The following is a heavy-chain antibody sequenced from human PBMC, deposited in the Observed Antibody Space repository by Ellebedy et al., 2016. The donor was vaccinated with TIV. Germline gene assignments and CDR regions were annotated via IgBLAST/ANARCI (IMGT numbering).Heavy chain of an antibody. D-gene: IGHD2-15*01. CDR2: INPSGGST. CDR1: GYTFTSYH. Sequence: ASVKVSXXASGYTFTSYHMHWVRQAPGQGLEWMGIINPSGGSTRYAQKFQGRVTMIRDTSTGTVYMDLSSLRSEDTAVDYCARDRGKGAVVVVAPMFPTANYFYGMDVWGQGTTVTVS. CDR3: ARDRGKGAVVVVAPMFPTANYFYGMDV. V-gene: IGHV1-46*01. J-gene: IGHJ6*02.